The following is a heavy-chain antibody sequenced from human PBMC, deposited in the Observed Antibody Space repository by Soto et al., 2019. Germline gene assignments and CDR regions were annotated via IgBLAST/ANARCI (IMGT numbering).Heavy chain of an antibody. CDR1: GGSIRSYY. D-gene: IGHD1-1*01. J-gene: IGHJ6*02. CDR2: IYYSGST. CDR3: AEDTAVYYCARDNWNHSYYYGMDV. V-gene: IGHV4-59*01. Sequence: PSETLSLTCTVSGGSIRSYYWSWIRQSPGKGLEWIGYIYYSGSTTYNPSLKSRVTISVDTSKNQFSLDTSVSTAYLQICSLKAEDTAVYYCARDNWNHSYYYGMDVWGQGTTVTVSS.